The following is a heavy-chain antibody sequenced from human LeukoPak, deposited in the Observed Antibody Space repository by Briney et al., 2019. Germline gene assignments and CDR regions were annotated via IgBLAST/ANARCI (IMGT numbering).Heavy chain of an antibody. Sequence: GGSLRLSCAASGFTVSSSYMSWVRRAPGKGLEWVSVIYSGGSTYYADSVKGRFTISRDNSKNTLYLQMNSLRAEDTAVYYCARDVAPYCGGDCYSSWGQGTLVTVSS. CDR2: IYSGGST. CDR1: GFTVSSSY. V-gene: IGHV3-66*01. J-gene: IGHJ4*02. CDR3: ARDVAPYCGGDCYSS. D-gene: IGHD2-21*02.